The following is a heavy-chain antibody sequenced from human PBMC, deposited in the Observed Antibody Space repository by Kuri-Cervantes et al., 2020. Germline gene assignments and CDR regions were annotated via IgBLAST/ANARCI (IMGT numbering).Heavy chain of an antibody. CDR3: AGDGGSSSWYSLDGSMDV. CDR2: ISYDGSNK. CDR1: GFTFSSYG. D-gene: IGHD6-13*01. J-gene: IGHJ6*02. Sequence: GGSLRLSCAASGFTFSSYGMHWVRQAPGKGLEWVAVISYDGSNKYYADSVKGRFTISRDNSKNTLYLQMNSLRAEDTAVYYCAGDGGSSSWYSLDGSMDVWGQGTTVTVSS. V-gene: IGHV3-30*03.